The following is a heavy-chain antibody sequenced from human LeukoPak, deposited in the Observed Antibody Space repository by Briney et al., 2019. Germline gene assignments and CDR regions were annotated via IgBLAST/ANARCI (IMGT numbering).Heavy chain of an antibody. J-gene: IGHJ4*02. CDR2: ISRSSSTI. CDR3: ARAIAVAGFDY. CDR1: GFTFSSYA. Sequence: GGSLRLSCAASGFTFSSYAMSWVRQAPGKGLEWISYISRSSSTIYYADSVKGRFTISRDNAKNSLYLQMNSLRAEDTAVYYCARAIAVAGFDYWGQGTLVTVSS. V-gene: IGHV3-48*01. D-gene: IGHD6-19*01.